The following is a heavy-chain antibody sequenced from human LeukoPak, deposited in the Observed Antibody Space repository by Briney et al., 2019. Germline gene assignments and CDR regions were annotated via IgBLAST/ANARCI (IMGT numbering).Heavy chain of an antibody. Sequence: GGSLRLSCAASGFIFSTYAMNWFRQAPGKGLEWVSGISGSEGDTYYADSVRGRFTISRDNSKNTLYLQMNSLRAEDTAVYYCAKEVDTAMPDYWGQGTLVTVSS. J-gene: IGHJ4*02. D-gene: IGHD5-18*01. CDR2: ISGSEGDT. CDR3: AKEVDTAMPDY. CDR1: GFIFSTYA. V-gene: IGHV3-23*01.